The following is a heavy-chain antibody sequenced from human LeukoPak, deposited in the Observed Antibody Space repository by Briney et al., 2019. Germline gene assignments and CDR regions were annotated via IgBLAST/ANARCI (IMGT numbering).Heavy chain of an antibody. J-gene: IGHJ4*02. CDR2: ISGSGGST. CDR1: GFTFSSYA. CDR3: TKGLPGYSGYDGFDY. Sequence: GGSLRLSCAASGFTFSSYAMSWVRQAPGKGLEWVSAISGSGGSTYYADSVKGRFTISRDNSKNTLYLQMNSLRAEDTAVYYCTKGLPGYSGYDGFDYWGQGTLVTVSS. D-gene: IGHD5-12*01. V-gene: IGHV3-23*01.